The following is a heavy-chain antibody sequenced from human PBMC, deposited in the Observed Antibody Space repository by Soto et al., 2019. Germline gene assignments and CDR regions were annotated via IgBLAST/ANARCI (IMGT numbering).Heavy chain of an antibody. D-gene: IGHD2-15*01. CDR2: ISAYNGNT. CDR3: SRDPAHIVVVVDATPPAFDI. CDR1: GYTFTSYG. V-gene: IGHV1-18*01. Sequence: QVQLVQSGAEVKKPGASVKVSCKASGYTFTSYGISWVRQAPGQGLEWMGWISAYNGNTNYAQKLQGRVTMTTDTSRSTAYMELRSLRSEDTAVYYCSRDPAHIVVVVDATPPAFDIWGQGTMVTVSS. J-gene: IGHJ3*02.